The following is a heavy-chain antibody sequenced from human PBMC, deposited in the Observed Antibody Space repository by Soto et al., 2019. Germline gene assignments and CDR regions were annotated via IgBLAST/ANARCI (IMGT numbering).Heavy chain of an antibody. CDR1: GLTVSTNP. CDR2: IYSGGGT. V-gene: IGHV3-66*01. CDR3: ARDGSGY. Sequence: EVQLVASGGGLVQPGGSLRLSCAASGLTVSTNPMSWVRQAPGKGLEWVSVIYSGGGTHYADSVKGRFTISRDKSKNTVYLQMNKLRAEDTAVYYCARDGSGYWGQGTLVTVSS. J-gene: IGHJ4*02.